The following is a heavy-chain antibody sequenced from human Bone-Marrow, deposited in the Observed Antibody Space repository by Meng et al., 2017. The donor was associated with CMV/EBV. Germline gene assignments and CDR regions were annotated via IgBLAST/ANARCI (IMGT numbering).Heavy chain of an antibody. V-gene: IGHV1-24*01. Sequence: QVKRVQAGAGGKKPGASVKVSCQVSGYTLTELSAHWVRQAPGKGLEWMGGFDPEDGETIYAQKFQGRVTMTEDTSTDTAYMELSSLRSEDTAVYYCATGHYDFWSGYPFDYWGQGTLVTVSS. J-gene: IGHJ4*02. CDR1: GYTLTELS. CDR3: ATGHYDFWSGYPFDY. D-gene: IGHD3-3*01. CDR2: FDPEDGET.